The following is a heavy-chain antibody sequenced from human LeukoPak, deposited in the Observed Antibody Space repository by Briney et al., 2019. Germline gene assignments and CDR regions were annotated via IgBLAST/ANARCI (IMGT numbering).Heavy chain of an antibody. CDR1: GFTFSSYS. CDR2: ISSSSSTI. CDR3: ARGGDSSGYYYYFDY. V-gene: IGHV3-48*04. Sequence: GGSLRLSCAASGFTFSSYSMNWVRQAPGKGLEWVSYISSSSSTIYYADSVKGRFTTSRDNAKNSLYLQMNSLRAEDTAVYYCARGGDSSGYYYYFDYWGQGTLVTVPS. J-gene: IGHJ4*02. D-gene: IGHD3-22*01.